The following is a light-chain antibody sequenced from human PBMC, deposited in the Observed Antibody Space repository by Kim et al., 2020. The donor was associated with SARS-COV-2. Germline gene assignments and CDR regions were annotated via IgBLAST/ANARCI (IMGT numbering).Light chain of an antibody. CDR3: QAGASSTYF. CDR1: KLGDKY. CDR2: QDS. V-gene: IGLV3-1*01. J-gene: IGLJ1*01. Sequence: SYELTQPPSVSVSPGQTASITCSGDKLGDKYACWYQQKPGQSPVLVIYQDSKRPSGITEQFSGSNSGNTDTLTINGTKAMDEADYYCQAGASSTYFYGT.